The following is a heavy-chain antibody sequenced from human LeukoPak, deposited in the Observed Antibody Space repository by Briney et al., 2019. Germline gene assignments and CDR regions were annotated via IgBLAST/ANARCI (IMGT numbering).Heavy chain of an antibody. D-gene: IGHD3-22*01. CDR3: AKVLRYDSSGGDY. CDR1: GFTFSSYE. V-gene: IGHV3-48*03. J-gene: IGHJ4*02. Sequence: GGSLRLSCAASGFTFSSYEMNWVRQAPGKGLEWVSFISTSGSTMYYADSVKGRFTISRDNAKNSLYLQMNSLRAEDTAVYYCAKVLRYDSSGGDYWGQGTLVTVSS. CDR2: ISTSGSTM.